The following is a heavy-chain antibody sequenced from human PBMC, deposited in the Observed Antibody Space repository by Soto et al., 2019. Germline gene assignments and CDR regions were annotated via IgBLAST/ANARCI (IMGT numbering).Heavy chain of an antibody. D-gene: IGHD1-26*01. CDR3: AREGSPFDYYYGMDV. CDR1: GFTFSNYA. CDR2: IGGSGAMT. J-gene: IGHJ6*02. Sequence: GGSLRLSCAASGFTFSNYAMSWVRQAPGKGLEWVSSIGGSGAMTYYADSVKGRFTISRDNSKNTLYLQMNSLRAEDTAVYYCAREGSPFDYYYGMDVWGQGTTVTVSS. V-gene: IGHV3-23*01.